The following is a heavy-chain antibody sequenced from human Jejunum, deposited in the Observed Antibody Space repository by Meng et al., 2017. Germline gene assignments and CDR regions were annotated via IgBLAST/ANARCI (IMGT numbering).Heavy chain of an antibody. Sequence: GGSLRLSCIASGFTFSTYTFHWVRQAPGKGLEYVSAITYNGRSTNYADSVKGRFTVSRDNSGNTLHLEMGSLRGDDTAVYYCARVGGGLGSYDYWGHGTLVTVSS. CDR1: GFTFSTYT. J-gene: IGHJ4*01. V-gene: IGHV3-64*02. CDR3: ARVGGGLGSYDY. CDR2: ITYNGRST. D-gene: IGHD3-10*01.